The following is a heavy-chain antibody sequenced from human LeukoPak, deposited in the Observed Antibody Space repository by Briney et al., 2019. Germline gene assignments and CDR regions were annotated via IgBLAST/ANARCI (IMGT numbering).Heavy chain of an antibody. J-gene: IGHJ5*02. D-gene: IGHD2-21*02. CDR2: INPKSGAT. CDR3: ARSVTYNWFDP. Sequence: ASVKVSCKTSGYVFINYYIHWVRLAPGQGLQWMGWINPKSGATNYAQSFQGRVALTTDTSISTAFMELSNLRPDGTAIYFCARSVTYNWFDPWGQGTRVTASS. CDR1: GYVFINYY. V-gene: IGHV1-2*02.